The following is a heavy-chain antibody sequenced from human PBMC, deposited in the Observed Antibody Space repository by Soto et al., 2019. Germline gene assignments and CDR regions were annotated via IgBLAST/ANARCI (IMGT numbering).Heavy chain of an antibody. CDR2: IIPILGIA. CDR3: AEGDCGDGGDY. CDR1: GGTFSSYT. V-gene: IGHV1-69*02. Sequence: QVQLVQSGAEVKKPGSSVKVSCKASGGTFSSYTISWVRQAPGQGLEWMGRIIPILGIANYAQKFQGRVTITADKSPRTAHMELSSLRSEDTAVYYCAEGDCGDGGDYWGQGTLVTVSS. D-gene: IGHD2-21*02. J-gene: IGHJ4*02.